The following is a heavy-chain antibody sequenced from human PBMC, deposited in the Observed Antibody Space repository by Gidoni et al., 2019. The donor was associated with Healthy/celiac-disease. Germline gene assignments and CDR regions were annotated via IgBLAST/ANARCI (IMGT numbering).Heavy chain of an antibody. V-gene: IGHV3-30-3*01. D-gene: IGHD3-22*01. CDR2: ISYDGSNK. CDR3: ARVCYYYDSSGPCFDY. CDR1: GFTFSSYA. J-gene: IGHJ4*02. Sequence: QVQLVESGGGVVQPGRSLRLSCAASGFTFSSYAMHWVRQAPGKGLEWVAVISYDGSNKYYADSVKGRFTISRDNSKNTLYLQMNSLRAEDTAVYYCARVCYYYDSSGPCFDYWGQGTLVTVSS.